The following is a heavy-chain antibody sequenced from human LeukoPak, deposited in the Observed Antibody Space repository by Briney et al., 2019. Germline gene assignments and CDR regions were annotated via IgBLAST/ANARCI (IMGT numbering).Heavy chain of an antibody. V-gene: IGHV3-23*01. CDR2: ISDNGGST. J-gene: IGHJ4*02. CDR3: AKDQVAGAGGD. D-gene: IGHD6-13*01. CDR1: GFTFSSYA. Sequence: PGGSLRLSCAASGFTFSSYAMSWVRRAPGKGLEWVSGISDNGGSTYYADSVKGRFTVSRDNSKNTLYLQMNSLRAVDTAVYYCAKDQVAGAGGDWGQGTLVSVSS.